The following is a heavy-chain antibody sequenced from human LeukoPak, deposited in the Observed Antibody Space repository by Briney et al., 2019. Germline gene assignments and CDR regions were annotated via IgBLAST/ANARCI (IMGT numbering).Heavy chain of an antibody. Sequence: GASAKVSCKASGYTFTSYGISWVRQAPGQGLEWMGWISAYNGNTNYAQKLQGRVTMTTDTSTSTAYMELRSLRSDDTAVYYCARDHCSGGSCYFSDFDYWGQGTLVTVSS. D-gene: IGHD2-15*01. CDR3: ARDHCSGGSCYFSDFDY. CDR2: ISAYNGNT. CDR1: GYTFTSYG. J-gene: IGHJ4*02. V-gene: IGHV1-18*01.